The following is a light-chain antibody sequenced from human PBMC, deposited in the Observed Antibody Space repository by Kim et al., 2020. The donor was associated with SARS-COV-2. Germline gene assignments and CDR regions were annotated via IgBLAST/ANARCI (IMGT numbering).Light chain of an antibody. CDR1: KDIGND. CDR2: GAS. Sequence: ASVGDRVTITCRASKDIGNDLGWYQQNPGRAPKRLIYGASNLQSGVPSRCSGSGSETEFTLTSNSLQPEEFATYFCLQHRTYPITFGQGTRLEIK. V-gene: IGKV1-17*01. CDR3: LQHRTYPIT. J-gene: IGKJ5*01.